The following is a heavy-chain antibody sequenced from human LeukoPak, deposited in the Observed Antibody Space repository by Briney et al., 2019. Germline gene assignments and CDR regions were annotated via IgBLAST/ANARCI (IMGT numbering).Heavy chain of an antibody. Sequence: SVKVSCKASGGTFSSYAISCVRQAPGQGLEWMGGIIPIFGTADYAQKFQGRVTITTDESTSTAYMELSSLRSEDTAVYYCASRLQSTGGVDYWGQGTLVTVSS. CDR1: GGTFSSYA. V-gene: IGHV1-69*05. J-gene: IGHJ4*02. CDR2: IIPIFGTA. CDR3: ASRLQSTGGVDY. D-gene: IGHD4-11*01.